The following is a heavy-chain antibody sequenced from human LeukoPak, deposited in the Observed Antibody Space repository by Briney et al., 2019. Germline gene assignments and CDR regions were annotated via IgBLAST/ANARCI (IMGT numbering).Heavy chain of an antibody. CDR2: ISSSSSYI. V-gene: IGHV3-21*01. Sequence: GGSLRLSCAASGFTFSSYSMNWVRQAPGKGLEWVSSISSSSSYIYYADSVKGRFTISRDNAKNSLYLQMNSLRAGDTAVYYCARDFSLWLAFDYWGQGTLVSVSS. CDR1: GFTFSSYS. D-gene: IGHD3-10*01. CDR3: ARDFSLWLAFDY. J-gene: IGHJ4*02.